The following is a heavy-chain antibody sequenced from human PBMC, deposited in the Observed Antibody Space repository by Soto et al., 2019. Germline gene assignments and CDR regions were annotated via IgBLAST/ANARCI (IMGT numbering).Heavy chain of an antibody. J-gene: IGHJ4*02. CDR1: GGSISSGGYS. Sequence: QLQLQESGSGLVKPSQTLSLTCAVSGGSISSGGYSWSWIRQPPGKGLEWIGYIYNPSLKSRVTIXXDRSKNQFSLKRSSVTAADTAVYYCAAGGGLPRYYWGQGTLVTVSS. D-gene: IGHD5-12*01. V-gene: IGHV4-30-2*01. CDR3: AAGGGLPRYY.